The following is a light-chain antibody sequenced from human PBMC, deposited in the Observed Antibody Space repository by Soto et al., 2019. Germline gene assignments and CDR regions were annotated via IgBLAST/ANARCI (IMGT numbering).Light chain of an antibody. CDR1: QSVDSNY. Sequence: EIVLTQSPGTLSLSPGERATLSCRASQSVDSNYLGWYQQKPGQAPRVLIFDASIRATGIPDRFSASGSGSDFTLTISRLEPDDFAVYYCHQYDSLPLTFGGGTQVEI. CDR2: DAS. CDR3: HQYDSLPLT. V-gene: IGKV3-20*01. J-gene: IGKJ4*01.